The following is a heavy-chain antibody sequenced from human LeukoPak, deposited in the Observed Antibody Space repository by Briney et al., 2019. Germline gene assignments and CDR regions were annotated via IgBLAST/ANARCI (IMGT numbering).Heavy chain of an antibody. D-gene: IGHD3-3*02. CDR3: ARGIFGVVIQDY. V-gene: IGHV4-34*01. CDR2: INHSGST. Sequence: SETLSLTCAVYGGSFSGYYWSWIRQPPGKGLEWIGEINHSGSTTYNPSLKSRVTISVDTSKNQFSLKLSSVTAADTAVYYCARGIFGVVIQDYWGQGTLVTVSS. J-gene: IGHJ4*02. CDR1: GGSFSGYY.